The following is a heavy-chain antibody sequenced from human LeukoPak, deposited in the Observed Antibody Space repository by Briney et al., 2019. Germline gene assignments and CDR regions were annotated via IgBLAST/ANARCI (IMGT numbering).Heavy chain of an antibody. D-gene: IGHD3-22*01. CDR3: ARDGRNYFDSSDYFPNFFDY. CDR2: ISTRGTSI. Sequence: GGSLKLSCAASGFTFSSYEMNWVRQAPGKGLEWVSYISTRGTSIYYADSVKGRLTISRDNAKNSLYLQMNSLRAEDTAVYYCARDGRNYFDSSDYFPNFFDYWGQGTLVTVSS. J-gene: IGHJ4*02. V-gene: IGHV3-48*03. CDR1: GFTFSSYE.